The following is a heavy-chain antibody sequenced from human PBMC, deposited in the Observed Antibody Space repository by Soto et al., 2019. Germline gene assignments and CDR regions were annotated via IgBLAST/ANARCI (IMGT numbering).Heavy chain of an antibody. CDR2: ISSSGSTI. V-gene: IGHV3-48*03. D-gene: IGHD4-4*01. J-gene: IGHJ6*02. CDR3: ARTPTAYYGMDV. CDR1: GFTFSSYE. Sequence: PVGSLRLSCAASGFTFSSYEMNWVRQAPGKGLEWVSYISSSGSTIYYADSVKGRFTISRDNAKNSLYLQMNSLRAEDTAVYYCARTPTAYYGMDVWGQGTTVTVSS.